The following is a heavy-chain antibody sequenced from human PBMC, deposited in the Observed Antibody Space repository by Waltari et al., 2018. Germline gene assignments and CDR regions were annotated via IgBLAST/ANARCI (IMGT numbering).Heavy chain of an antibody. CDR3: ARFRXVTAGDI. J-gene: IGHJ3*02. D-gene: IGHD3-10*01. V-gene: IGHV3-74*03. CDR1: GXNVNNFW. Sequence: EEQLVESGGGLXQPGGSLRLSXAASGXNVNNFWMHWVRQVPGKGLVWVSRISYDGXDTTYADFVGGRXTIXRDXAXNXVYLQMNXXXGDEXAVYYCARFRXVTAGDIXGQGTMVTVXS. CDR2: ISYDGXDT.